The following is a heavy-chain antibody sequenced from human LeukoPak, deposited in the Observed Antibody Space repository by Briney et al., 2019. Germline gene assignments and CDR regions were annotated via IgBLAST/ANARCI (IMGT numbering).Heavy chain of an antibody. D-gene: IGHD6-13*01. CDR1: GYTFTSYG. V-gene: IGHV1-18*01. CDR3: ARVSRPIAAAGGWFDS. Sequence: AAVKVSFTASGYTFTSYGISWVRQAPGQEPEWMGLINAYQDNTDYAQKLQGRVTRTTDTSTSTAYMKLRSLRSDDTAVYYCARVSRPIAAAGGWFDSWGQGTLVTVSS. J-gene: IGHJ5*01. CDR2: INAYQDNT.